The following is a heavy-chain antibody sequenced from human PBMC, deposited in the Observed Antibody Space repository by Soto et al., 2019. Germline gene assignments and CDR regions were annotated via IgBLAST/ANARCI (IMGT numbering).Heavy chain of an antibody. Sequence: GGSLRLSCAASGFTFSSYAMSWVRQAPGKGLEWVSAISGSGGSTYYADSVKGRFTISRDNAKNTLYLQMNSLRAEDTAVYYCAKDRRVWASSSWDYWGQGTLVTVSS. CDR3: AKDRRVWASSSWDY. CDR2: ISGSGGST. J-gene: IGHJ4*02. CDR1: GFTFSSYA. D-gene: IGHD6-13*01. V-gene: IGHV3-23*01.